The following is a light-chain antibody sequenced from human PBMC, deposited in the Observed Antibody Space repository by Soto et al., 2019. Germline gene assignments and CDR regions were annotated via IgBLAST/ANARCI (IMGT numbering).Light chain of an antibody. CDR3: QQSYNMPWT. V-gene: IGKV1-5*03. CDR1: QSVSSW. Sequence: IQMTQSPSTLSASVGDRVTITCRASQSVSSWLAWYQQKPGKAPKLLIYKASSLESGVPSRFSGSGSGTEFTLTISSLQPDDFATYYCQQSYNMPWTFGQGTKVDIK. CDR2: KAS. J-gene: IGKJ1*01.